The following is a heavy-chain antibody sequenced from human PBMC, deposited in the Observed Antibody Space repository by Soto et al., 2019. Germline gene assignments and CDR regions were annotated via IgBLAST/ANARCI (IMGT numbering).Heavy chain of an antibody. V-gene: IGHV1-3*01. D-gene: IGHD3-10*01. CDR2: INAGNGNT. J-gene: IGHJ4*02. CDR1: GSTFTSYA. Sequence: GASVRVSCKASGSTFTSYAMHWVRQAPGQRLEWMGWINAGNGNTKYSQKFQGRVTITRDTSASTAYMELSSLRSEDTAVYYCARDVHYGSGSYYFDYWGQGTLVTVS. CDR3: ARDVHYGSGSYYFDY.